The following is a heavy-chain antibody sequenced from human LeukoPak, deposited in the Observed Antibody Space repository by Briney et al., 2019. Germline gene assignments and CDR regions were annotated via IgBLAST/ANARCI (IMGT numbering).Heavy chain of an antibody. V-gene: IGHV1-2*02. CDR3: ARRYCSGGSCIPDY. J-gene: IGHJ4*02. Sequence: WASVKVSCKASGYTSTDYNVYWVRQAPGQGPEWMGWIQPKSGGTIYAQRFQGRVTMTRDRSISTAYMELSSLRYDDTAVYYCARRYCSGGSCIPDYWGQGTLVTVSS. CDR2: IQPKSGGT. CDR1: GYTSTDYN. D-gene: IGHD2-15*01.